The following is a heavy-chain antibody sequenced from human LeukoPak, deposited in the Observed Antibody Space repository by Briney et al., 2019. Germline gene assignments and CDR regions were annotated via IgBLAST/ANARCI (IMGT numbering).Heavy chain of an antibody. CDR2: FYDTRSP. CDR3: ARGRGSLTY. D-gene: IGHD3-10*01. Sequence: SETLSLTCTVSGGSINLYYWSWIRQPPGKGLEWIGYFYDTRSPKYNPSLERRVTISVDMSRKQFSLNISSVTTADTAVYYCARGRGSLTYWRQGTLATVSS. CDR1: GGSINLYY. J-gene: IGHJ4*02. V-gene: IGHV4-59*01.